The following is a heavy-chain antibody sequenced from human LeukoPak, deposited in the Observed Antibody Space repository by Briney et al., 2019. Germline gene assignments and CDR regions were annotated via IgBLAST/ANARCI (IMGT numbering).Heavy chain of an antibody. CDR2: IIPIFGTA. Sequence: ASVKVSCKASGGTFSSYAISWVRQAPGQGLEWMGGIIPIFGTANYAQKFQGRVTITADESTSTAYMELSSLRSEDTAVYYCARTGDYYDSSGSRARAFDYWGQGTLVTVSS. V-gene: IGHV1-69*13. CDR1: GGTFSSYA. J-gene: IGHJ4*02. CDR3: ARTGDYYDSSGSRARAFDY. D-gene: IGHD3-22*01.